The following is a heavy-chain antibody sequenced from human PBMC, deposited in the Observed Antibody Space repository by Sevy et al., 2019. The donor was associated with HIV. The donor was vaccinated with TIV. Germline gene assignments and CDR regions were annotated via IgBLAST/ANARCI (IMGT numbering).Heavy chain of an antibody. Sequence: GGSLRLSCVTSGFTFRTSGMHWVRQSPGKGLEWVAVKSYDEAHKNYADSVKGRFSISKDNSKSTLYLQMSSLRTEDTAVYYCAKDYSAGITMVRGAYRARGDYFDYWGQGTQVTVSS. D-gene: IGHD3-10*01. J-gene: IGHJ4*02. CDR3: AKDYSAGITMVRGAYRARGDYFDY. CDR1: GFTFRTSG. V-gene: IGHV3-30*18. CDR2: KSYDEAHK.